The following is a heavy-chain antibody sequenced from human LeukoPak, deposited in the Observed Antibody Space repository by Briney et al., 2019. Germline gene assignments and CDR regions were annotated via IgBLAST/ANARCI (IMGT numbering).Heavy chain of an antibody. Sequence: GRSLRLSCAASGFTFTSYAMHWVRQAPGKGLEWVSYISSSGSTIYYADSVKGRFTISRDNAKNSLYLQMNSLRAEDTAVYYCARATAAAENYYYGMDVWGQGTTVTVSS. V-gene: IGHV3-48*04. CDR3: ARATAAAENYYYGMDV. J-gene: IGHJ6*02. D-gene: IGHD6-13*01. CDR2: ISSSGSTI. CDR1: GFTFTSYA.